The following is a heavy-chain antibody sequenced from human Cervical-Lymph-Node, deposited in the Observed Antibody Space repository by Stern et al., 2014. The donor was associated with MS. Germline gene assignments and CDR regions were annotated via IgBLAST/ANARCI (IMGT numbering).Heavy chain of an antibody. J-gene: IGHJ3*02. CDR2: IRNKGSNYAT. Sequence: EVQLEESGGGLVQPGGSLKVSCEASGFVFSASVIHWVRQAPGKGLEWVGRIRNKGSNYATAYAVSVKGRFTISRDDSKNTAYLHMSSLKVEDTALYYCSPSSAIWGQGTMVTVSS. CDR1: GFVFSASV. CDR3: SPSSAI. V-gene: IGHV3-73*01.